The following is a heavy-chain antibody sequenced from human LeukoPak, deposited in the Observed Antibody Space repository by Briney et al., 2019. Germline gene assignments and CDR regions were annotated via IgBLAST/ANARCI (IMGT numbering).Heavy chain of an antibody. Sequence: SVKVSCKASGGTFSSYAISWVRQAPGQGLEWMGGIIPIFGTANYAQKFQGRVTITTDESTSTAYMELSSLRSEDTAVYYCALSARPWFVTPNWFDPWGQGTLGTVSS. CDR3: ALSARPWFVTPNWFDP. CDR1: GGTFSSYA. V-gene: IGHV1-69*05. D-gene: IGHD6-6*01. J-gene: IGHJ5*02. CDR2: IIPIFGTA.